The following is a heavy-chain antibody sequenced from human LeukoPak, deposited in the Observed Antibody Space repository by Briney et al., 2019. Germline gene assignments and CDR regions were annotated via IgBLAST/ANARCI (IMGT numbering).Heavy chain of an antibody. CDR2: ISGNNGNT. Sequence: GASVKVSCKASGYTFTSYGISWVRQAPGQGLEWMGWISGNNGNTNYAQKLQGRVTMTTDTSTSTAYMELRSLRSDDTAVYYCARDPIAVAGAHYFDYWGQGTLVTVSS. CDR1: GYTFTSYG. J-gene: IGHJ4*02. CDR3: ARDPIAVAGAHYFDY. V-gene: IGHV1-18*01. D-gene: IGHD6-19*01.